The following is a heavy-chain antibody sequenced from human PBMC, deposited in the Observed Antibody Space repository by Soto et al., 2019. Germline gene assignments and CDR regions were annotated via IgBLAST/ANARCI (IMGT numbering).Heavy chain of an antibody. D-gene: IGHD3-16*02. CDR1: GFSLITSGMC. J-gene: IGHJ4*02. CDR3: ARLSYRSFNFDY. CDR2: IDWDDDK. V-gene: IGHV2-70*01. Sequence: SGPTLVNPTPTLTLTCTFSGFSLITSGMCVSWLSQPPGKALEWLALIDWDDDKYYSTSLKTRLTISKDTSKNQVVLTVTNMDPVDTATYFCARLSYRSFNFDYWGQGTMVTVSS.